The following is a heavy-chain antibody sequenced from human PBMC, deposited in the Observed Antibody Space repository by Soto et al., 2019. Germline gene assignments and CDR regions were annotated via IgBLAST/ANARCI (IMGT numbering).Heavy chain of an antibody. V-gene: IGHV3-33*01. J-gene: IGHJ6*02. Sequence: GGSLRLSCAASGFTFSSYGMHWVRQAPGKGLEWVAVIWYDGSNKYYADSVKGRFTISRDNSKNTLYLQMNSLRAEDTAVYYCARDRDSSGYLFYYYYGMDVWGQGTMVTVS. CDR3: ARDRDSSGYLFYYYYGMDV. D-gene: IGHD3-22*01. CDR1: GFTFSSYG. CDR2: IWYDGSNK.